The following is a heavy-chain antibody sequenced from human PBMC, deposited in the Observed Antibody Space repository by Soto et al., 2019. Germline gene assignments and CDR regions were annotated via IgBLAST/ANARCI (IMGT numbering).Heavy chain of an antibody. CDR1: GYTFTGYY. CDR3: ARDVIVVVPAAYYYYYGMDV. J-gene: IGHJ6*02. V-gene: IGHV1-2*02. Sequence: ASVKVSCKASGYTFTGYYMHWVRQAPGQGLEWMGWINPNSGGTNYAQKFQGRVTMTRDTSISTAYMELSRLRSDDTAVYYCARDVIVVVPAAYYYYYGMDVWGQGTTVTVSS. D-gene: IGHD2-2*01. CDR2: INPNSGGT.